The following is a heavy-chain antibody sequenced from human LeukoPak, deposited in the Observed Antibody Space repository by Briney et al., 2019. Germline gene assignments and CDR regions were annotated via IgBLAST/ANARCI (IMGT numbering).Heavy chain of an antibody. Sequence: KTSETLSLTCTVSGGSISSSSYYWGWIRQPPVKGLEWIGSIYYSGSTYYNPSLKSRVTISVDTSKNQFSLKLSSVTAADTAVYYCARVRGDYGEDSYYYYMDVWGKGTTVTISS. J-gene: IGHJ6*03. CDR2: IYYSGST. CDR3: ARVRGDYGEDSYYYYMDV. CDR1: GGSISSSSYY. D-gene: IGHD4-17*01. V-gene: IGHV4-39*07.